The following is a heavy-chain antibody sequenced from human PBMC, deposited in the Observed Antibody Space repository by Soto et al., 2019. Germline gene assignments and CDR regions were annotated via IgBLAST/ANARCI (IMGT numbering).Heavy chain of an antibody. Sequence: QVPLVQSGAEVKKPGASVKVSCKASGYTFTSYGISWVRQAPGQGLEWMGWISAYNGNTNYAQKLQGRVTMTTDTSTSTAYMELRSLRSDDTAVYYCARDLDAGYSSSWYKYYYYGMDVWGQGTTVTVSS. CDR3: ARDLDAGYSSSWYKYYYYGMDV. CDR2: ISAYNGNT. J-gene: IGHJ6*02. D-gene: IGHD6-13*01. CDR1: GYTFTSYG. V-gene: IGHV1-18*01.